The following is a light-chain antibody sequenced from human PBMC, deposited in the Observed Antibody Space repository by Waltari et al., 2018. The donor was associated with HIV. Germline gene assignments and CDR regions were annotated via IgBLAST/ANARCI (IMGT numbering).Light chain of an antibody. J-gene: IGLJ1*01. Sequence: QSALTQPASVSGSPGQSITISCTGTSSDVGGHNYVSWYQQHPGKAPKLMIYDVSNRPSVVSNRFSGSKSGNTASLTISGLQAEDEADYYCSSYTSSSPYAFGTGTKVTVL. CDR3: SSYTSSSPYA. V-gene: IGLV2-14*03. CDR2: DVS. CDR1: SSDVGGHNY.